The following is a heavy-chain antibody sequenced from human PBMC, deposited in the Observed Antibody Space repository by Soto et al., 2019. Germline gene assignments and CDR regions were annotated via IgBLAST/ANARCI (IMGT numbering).Heavy chain of an antibody. CDR2: IYWDNDK. CDR1: GFSLSTSGVG. Sequence: QITLKESGPTLVKPTQSLTLTCTFSGFSLSTSGVGVGWIRQPPGKALEWLALIYWDNDKRHSPSLKSRLTITKDTSKNQVVLTVTNMDPVDTATYYCSHFTTLYGLDVWGQGTTVPVSS. J-gene: IGHJ6*02. D-gene: IGHD3-3*01. V-gene: IGHV2-5*02. CDR3: SHFTTLYGLDV.